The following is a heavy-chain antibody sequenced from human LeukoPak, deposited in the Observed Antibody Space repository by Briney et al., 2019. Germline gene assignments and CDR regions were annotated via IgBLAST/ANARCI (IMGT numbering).Heavy chain of an antibody. J-gene: IGHJ4*02. CDR2: IYYTGST. V-gene: IGHV4-59*01. D-gene: IGHD2-2*01. Sequence: PSETLSLTCTVSGGSISSYYWSWIRQPPGKGLEWIGYIYYTGSTNYNPSLKSRVTISGDTSKNQFSLKLSSVTAADTAVYYCASEYCNSATCRFDYWGQGTLVTVSS. CDR3: ASEYCNSATCRFDY. CDR1: GGSISSYY.